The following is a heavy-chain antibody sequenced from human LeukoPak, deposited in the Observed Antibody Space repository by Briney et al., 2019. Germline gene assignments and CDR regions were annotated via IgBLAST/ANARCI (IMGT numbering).Heavy chain of an antibody. J-gene: IGHJ5*02. CDR3: AREEIHLNDYGGYSWFDP. CDR1: GYSISSGYY. V-gene: IGHV4-38-2*02. Sequence: SSETLSLTCTVSGYSISSGYYWGWIRQPPGKGLEWIGRIYTSGSTNYNPSLKSRVTMSVDTSKNQFSLNLSSVTAADTAVYYCAREEIHLNDYGGYSWFDPWGQGTLVTVSS. CDR2: IYTSGST. D-gene: IGHD4-17*01.